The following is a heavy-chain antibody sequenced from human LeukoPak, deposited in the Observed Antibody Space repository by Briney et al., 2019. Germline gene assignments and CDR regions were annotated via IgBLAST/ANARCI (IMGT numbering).Heavy chain of an antibody. V-gene: IGHV3-74*01. Sequence: GGSLRLSCAASGFTFSSYWMHWVRQAPGKGLVWVSRINDDGSTTTYADSVKGRFTISRDNAKNTVYLQMNSLRAEDTAVYYCTRGGVDYWGQGTLVTVSS. CDR1: GFTFSSYW. D-gene: IGHD3-10*01. CDR2: INDDGSTT. J-gene: IGHJ4*02. CDR3: TRGGVDY.